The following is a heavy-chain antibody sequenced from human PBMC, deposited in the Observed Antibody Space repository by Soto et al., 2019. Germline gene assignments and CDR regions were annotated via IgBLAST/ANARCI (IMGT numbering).Heavy chain of an antibody. V-gene: IGHV3-30-3*01. J-gene: IGHJ4*02. CDR3: ARPQSGYELFHYFYY. Sequence: PGGSLRLSCAASAFTFSNHGMHWVRQAPGKGLEWVAFISYDGNDKHYADSVKGRFTISRDNSKNTLYLQMKSLRVEDTAVYYCARPQSGYELFHYFYYRGQGTLVTVSS. CDR2: ISYDGNDK. CDR1: AFTFSNHG. D-gene: IGHD5-12*01.